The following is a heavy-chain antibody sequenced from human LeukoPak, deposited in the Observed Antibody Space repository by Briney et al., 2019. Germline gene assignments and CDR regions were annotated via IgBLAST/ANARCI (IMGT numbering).Heavy chain of an antibody. D-gene: IGHD3-3*01. Sequence: GGSLTLSCAASGFTFSDYCMSWLRRAPGEGRVWSSRINSDGRSTIYADSVKGRFTISRDNAKNTLYLQLNTLRAQHTSVYYFARGGFWSDYWGQGTLVTVSS. V-gene: IGHV3-74*01. J-gene: IGHJ4*02. CDR2: INSDGRST. CDR1: GFTFSDYC. CDR3: ARGGFWSDY.